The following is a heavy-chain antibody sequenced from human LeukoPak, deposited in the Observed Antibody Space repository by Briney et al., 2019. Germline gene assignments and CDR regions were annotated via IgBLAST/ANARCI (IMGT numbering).Heavy chain of an antibody. J-gene: IGHJ4*02. V-gene: IGHV3-23*01. Sequence: GGSLRLSCAASGFTVSSNYMSWVRQAPGKGLEWVSAISGSGGSTYYADSVKGRFTISRDNSKNTLYLQMNSLRAEDTAVYYCAKGDSITDYWGQGTLVTVSS. CDR1: GFTVSSNY. CDR2: ISGSGGST. CDR3: AKGDSITDY. D-gene: IGHD2-21*01.